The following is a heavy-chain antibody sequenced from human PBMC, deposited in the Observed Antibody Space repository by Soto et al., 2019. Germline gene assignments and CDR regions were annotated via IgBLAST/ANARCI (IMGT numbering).Heavy chain of an antibody. CDR2: IYSGGST. CDR3: ARFRSGGSVVC. CDR1: GFTVSSNY. J-gene: IGHJ4*02. D-gene: IGHD2-15*01. V-gene: IGHV3-66*01. Sequence: EVQLVESGGGLVQPGGSLRLSCAASGFTVSSNYMSWVRQAPGKGLEWVSVIYSGGSTYYADSVKGRFTISRDNSKNTQYLQMNSVRAEDTAVYYCARFRSGGSVVCWGQGTLVTVSS.